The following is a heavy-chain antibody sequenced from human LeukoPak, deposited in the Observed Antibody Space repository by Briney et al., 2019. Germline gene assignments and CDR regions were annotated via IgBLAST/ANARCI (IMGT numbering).Heavy chain of an antibody. CDR2: IYSGVST. Sequence: GWSLRLSCAASGFTVSSNYMSLLRQAPGAGLEWASVIYSGVSTYYADPVKGRFTISRDNSKNTLYLQMNSLRAEDTAVYYCARSFLSMVRGAGAQPPLYWGQGTLVTVSS. V-gene: IGHV3-53*01. D-gene: IGHD3-10*01. CDR3: ARSFLSMVRGAGAQPPLY. CDR1: GFTVSSNY. J-gene: IGHJ4*02.